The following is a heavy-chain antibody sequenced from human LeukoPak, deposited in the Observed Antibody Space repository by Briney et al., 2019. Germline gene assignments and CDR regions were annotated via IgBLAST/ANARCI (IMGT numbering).Heavy chain of an antibody. J-gene: IGHJ4*02. V-gene: IGHV3-21*01. D-gene: IGHD1-7*01. CDR3: ARIITETFGY. CDR1: GFTFSSYS. CDR2: VSSSSIYI. Sequence: GGSLRLSCAASGFTFSSYSMNWVRQAPGKGLEWVSSVSSSSIYIYYADSVKGRFTISRDNAKNSLYLQMNSLRAEDTAVYYCARIITETFGYWGQGTLVTVSS.